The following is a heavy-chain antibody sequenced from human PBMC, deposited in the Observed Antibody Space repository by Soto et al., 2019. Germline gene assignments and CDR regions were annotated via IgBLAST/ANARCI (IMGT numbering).Heavy chain of an antibody. J-gene: IGHJ4*02. Sequence: GASVKVSCKASGYTFTSYAMHWVRQAPGQGLEWMGGIIPIFGTADYAQKFQGRVTITADESTSTAYMELSSLRSEDTAVYYCASHYDSSGYYYRGLDYWGQGTLVTVSS. CDR3: ASHYDSSGYYYRGLDY. V-gene: IGHV1-69*13. CDR2: IIPIFGTA. CDR1: GYTFTSYA. D-gene: IGHD3-22*01.